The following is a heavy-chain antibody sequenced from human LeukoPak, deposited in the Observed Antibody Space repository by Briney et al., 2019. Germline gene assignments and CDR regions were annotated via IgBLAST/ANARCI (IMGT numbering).Heavy chain of an antibody. CDR1: GFTFSSYI. J-gene: IGHJ4*02. CDR3: ACKDSH. V-gene: IGHV3-21*01. D-gene: IGHD2-15*01. Sequence: GGSLRLSCAASGFTFSSYIMIWVRQAPGQGLEWVSSISSSSSYIYYADSVKGRFTISRDNAKDSLYLQMNSLRAGDTAVYYCACKDSHWGQGTLVTVSS. CDR2: ISSSSSYI.